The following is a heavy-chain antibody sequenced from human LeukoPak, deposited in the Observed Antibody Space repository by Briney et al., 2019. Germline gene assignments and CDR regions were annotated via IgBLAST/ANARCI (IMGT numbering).Heavy chain of an antibody. CDR3: ATDPSYSGTAYFNF. J-gene: IGHJ4*02. D-gene: IGHD1-26*01. CDR2: IIPNSNYK. CDR1: GFTFNTYT. V-gene: IGHV3-21*01. Sequence: GGSLRLSCTASGFTFNTYTMNWVRQAPGKGLQWVSSIIPNSNYKYYEDSVRGRFIISRDNAKNSLYLQTDSLRAEDTAIYYCATDPSYSGTAYFNFWGQGTLVTVSS.